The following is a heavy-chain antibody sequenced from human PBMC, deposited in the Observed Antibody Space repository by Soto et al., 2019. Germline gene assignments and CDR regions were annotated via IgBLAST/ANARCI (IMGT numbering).Heavy chain of an antibody. Sequence: ASVKVSCKASGYTFTSYGISWVRQAPGQGLEWMGWINPNSGGTNYAQKFQGWVTMTRDTSISTAYMELSRLRSDDTAVYYCARDSRAIVVVPAATYYYGMDVWGQGTTVTVS. CDR3: ARDSRAIVVVPAATYYYGMDV. V-gene: IGHV1-2*04. D-gene: IGHD2-2*01. CDR1: GYTFTSYG. J-gene: IGHJ6*02. CDR2: INPNSGGT.